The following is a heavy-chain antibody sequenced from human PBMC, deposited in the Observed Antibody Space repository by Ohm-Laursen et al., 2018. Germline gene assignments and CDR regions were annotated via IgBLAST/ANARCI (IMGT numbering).Heavy chain of an antibody. CDR3: ANRPYCSGGICYSGGY. V-gene: IGHV1-69-2*01. Sequence: ATVKISCKVSGYTFTDYYMHWVQQAPGKGLEWMGLVDPEDGETIYAEKFQGRVTITADTSTDTAYMELSSLRSEDTAVYYCANRPYCSGGICYSGGYWGQGTLVTVSS. J-gene: IGHJ4*02. CDR1: GYTFTDYY. CDR2: VDPEDGET. D-gene: IGHD2-15*01.